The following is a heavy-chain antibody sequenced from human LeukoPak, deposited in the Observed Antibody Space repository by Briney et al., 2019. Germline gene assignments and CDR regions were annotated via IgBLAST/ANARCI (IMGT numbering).Heavy chain of an antibody. CDR3: AKGPRAFGGIIGSGGYYFDY. D-gene: IGHD3-16*02. J-gene: IGHJ4*02. V-gene: IGHV3-30*18. CDR1: GFTFSSYG. CDR2: ISHDEGNK. Sequence: GGSLRFSCAASGFTFSSYGMHWIRQAPGKGLEWVAAISHDEGNKYYADSVKGRFTISRDNSNNTLCLQMSSLRAEDSALYYCAKGPRAFGGIIGSGGYYFDYWGQAAQLTVSS.